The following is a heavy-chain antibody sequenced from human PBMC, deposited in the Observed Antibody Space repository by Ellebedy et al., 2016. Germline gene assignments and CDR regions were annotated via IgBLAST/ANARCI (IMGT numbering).Heavy chain of an antibody. CDR3: ARELYDASDY. J-gene: IGHJ4*02. D-gene: IGHD2-8*01. Sequence: SETLSLTCTVSGGSISSYYWSWIRQPPGKGLEWIGYIYYSGSTNYNPSLKSRVTISVDTSKNQFSLKLSSVTAADTAVYFCARELYDASDYWGQGTLVTVST. CDR1: GGSISSYY. CDR2: IYYSGST. V-gene: IGHV4-59*01.